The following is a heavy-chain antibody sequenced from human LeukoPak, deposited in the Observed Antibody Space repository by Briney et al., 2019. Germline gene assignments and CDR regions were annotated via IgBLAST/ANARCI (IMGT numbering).Heavy chain of an antibody. V-gene: IGHV4-34*01. Sequence: SETLSLTCVVYGGSFSGYYWSWIRQPPGKGLEWIGEINHSGSTNYNPSLKSRVTISVDTSKNQFSLKLSSVTAADTAVYYCARARGQQLVDGRGDYWGQGTLVTVSS. D-gene: IGHD6-13*01. CDR1: GGSFSGYY. CDR3: ARARGQQLVDGRGDY. J-gene: IGHJ4*02. CDR2: INHSGST.